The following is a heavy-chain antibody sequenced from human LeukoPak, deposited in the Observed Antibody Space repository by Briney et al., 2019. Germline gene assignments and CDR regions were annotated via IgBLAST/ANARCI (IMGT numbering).Heavy chain of an antibody. CDR2: IYNSGGT. CDR1: GGSISSYY. V-gene: IGHV4-59*01. Sequence: SETLSLTCTVSGGSISSYYWSWIRQPPGKGLEWIGNIYNSGGTNYNPSLKSRVTTSVDTSKNQFSLKLTSVTAADTAVYNCARYRGNSNGGFDPWGQGTLVTVSS. D-gene: IGHD4-23*01. J-gene: IGHJ5*02. CDR3: ARYRGNSNGGFDP.